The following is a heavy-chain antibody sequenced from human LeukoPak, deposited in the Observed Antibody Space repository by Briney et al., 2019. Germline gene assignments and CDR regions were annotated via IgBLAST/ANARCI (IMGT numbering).Heavy chain of an antibody. CDR1: GFTFSSYA. CDR2: ISNSGGET. D-gene: IGHD3-10*01. CDR3: TSPGSGRYKDV. Sequence: GGSLRLSCAASGFTFSSYAMTWVRQAPGKGLEWVSSISNSGGETYHADSVKGRFTISRDNSKNTAYLQMNSLKTEDTAVYYCTSPGSGRYKDVWGKGTTVTVSS. J-gene: IGHJ6*04. V-gene: IGHV3-23*01.